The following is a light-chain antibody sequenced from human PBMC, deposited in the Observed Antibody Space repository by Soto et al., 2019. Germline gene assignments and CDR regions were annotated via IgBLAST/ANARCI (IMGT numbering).Light chain of an antibody. J-gene: IGKJ5*01. CDR3: QQSYSTLPIT. CDR2: AAS. V-gene: IGKV1-39*01. Sequence: DIQMTQSPSSLSASVGDRVTITCRASQDINNYLNWYQQKPGKAPKSLIYAASSLQSGVPSRFSGGGSGTDFTLTISGLQPEDFATYYCQQSYSTLPITFGQGTRLEMK. CDR1: QDINNY.